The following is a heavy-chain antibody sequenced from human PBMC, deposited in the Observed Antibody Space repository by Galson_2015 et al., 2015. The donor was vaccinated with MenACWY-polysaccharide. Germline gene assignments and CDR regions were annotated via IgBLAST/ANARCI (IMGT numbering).Heavy chain of an antibody. V-gene: IGHV4-59*01. CDR1: GGSIRSSR. Sequence: LTCTVSGGSIRSSRWTWIRQPPGTGLEWLGYIYYTGTTKYNPSLTSRVTISVDTSKKYFSLKLSSVTAADTAVYYCAGLMAGSPFGWFDPWGQGTLVTVSS. D-gene: IGHD6-19*01. J-gene: IGHJ5*02. CDR3: AGLMAGSPFGWFDP. CDR2: IYYTGTT.